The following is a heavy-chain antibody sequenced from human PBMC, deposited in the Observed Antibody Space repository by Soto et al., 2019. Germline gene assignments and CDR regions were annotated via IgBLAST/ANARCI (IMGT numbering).Heavy chain of an antibody. D-gene: IGHD3-22*01. J-gene: IGHJ4*02. CDR1: GFTFSNAW. CDR2: IKSKTDGGTT. Sequence: GWSLRLSCAASGFTFSNAWMNWVRQAPGKGLEWVGLIKSKTDGGTTDYAAPVKGRFTISRDDSKNTLYLQMNSLKTEDTAVYYCTTDVYDDSSGFDYWGQGTLVTVSS. CDR3: TTDVYDDSSGFDY. V-gene: IGHV3-15*07.